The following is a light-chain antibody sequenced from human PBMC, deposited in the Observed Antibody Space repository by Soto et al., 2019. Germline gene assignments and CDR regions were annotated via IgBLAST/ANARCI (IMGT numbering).Light chain of an antibody. CDR2: GAS. CDR1: QGIRND. CDR3: LQHNSYPWT. J-gene: IGKJ1*01. Sequence: DIQMTQSPSSLSASVGDRVTITCRASQGIRNDLAWYQQKPGKAPKRLIYGASSLQSGVPSRFSGSGSGTEFTLTINSLQPEDFATYYCLQHNSYPWTFGQVTKVEI. V-gene: IGKV1-17*01.